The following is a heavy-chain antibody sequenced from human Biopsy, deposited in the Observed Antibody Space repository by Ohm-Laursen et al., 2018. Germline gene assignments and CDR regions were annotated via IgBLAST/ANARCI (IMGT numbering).Heavy chain of an antibody. CDR2: IFNSANT. CDR3: ARGDYFDSNGYFWFDP. CDR1: GGSISSGGSY. D-gene: IGHD3-22*01. V-gene: IGHV4-31*01. J-gene: IGHJ5*02. Sequence: SETLSLTCTVSGGSISSGGSYWSWLRQRPGKGLDGIGYIFNSANTYYNQSLKNLITISGDTYKNQFSLKLNSVTAADTAVYYCARGDYFDSNGYFWFDPWGQGTLVTVSS.